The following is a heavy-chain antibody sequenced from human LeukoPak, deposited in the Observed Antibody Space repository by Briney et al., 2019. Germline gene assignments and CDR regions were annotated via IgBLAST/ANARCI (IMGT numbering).Heavy chain of an antibody. V-gene: IGHV4-4*02. CDR2: IFPDGRT. CDR3: ATYYDTSGYKFNY. CDR1: GGSVSNHNW. D-gene: IGHD3-22*01. J-gene: IGHJ4*02. Sequence: SETLSLTCSVSGGSVSNHNWWSWVRQPPGKGPEWIGEIFPDGRTNYNPSLRGRPTISIDKSENQFSLKLTSVTAADTAVYYCATYYDTSGYKFNYWGQGTLVTVSS.